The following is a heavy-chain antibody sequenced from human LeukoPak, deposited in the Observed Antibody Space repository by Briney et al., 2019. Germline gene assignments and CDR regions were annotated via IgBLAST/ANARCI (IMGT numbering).Heavy chain of an antibody. CDR1: GFTFSSYE. CDR3: ARHSSGWYGGIDY. Sequence: GGSLRLSCAASGFTFSSYEMNWVRQAPGKGLEWVSYISSSGSTIYYADSVKGRFTISRDNAKNSLYLQMNSLRAEGTAVYYCARHSSGWYGGIDYWGQGTLVTVSS. V-gene: IGHV3-48*03. D-gene: IGHD6-19*01. CDR2: ISSSGSTI. J-gene: IGHJ4*02.